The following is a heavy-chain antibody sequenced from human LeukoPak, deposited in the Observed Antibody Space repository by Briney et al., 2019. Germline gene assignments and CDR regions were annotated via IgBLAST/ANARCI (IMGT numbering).Heavy chain of an antibody. Sequence: GASVKVSCKASGYTFTSYDINWVRQATGQGLEWMGWMNPNSGNTGYAQKFQGRVTITRNTSISTAYMELSSLRSEDTAVYYCARVANLGYCSGGSCYSFIAFDIWGQGTMVTVSS. CDR2: MNPNSGNT. D-gene: IGHD2-15*01. CDR3: ARVANLGYCSGGSCYSFIAFDI. V-gene: IGHV1-8*03. J-gene: IGHJ3*02. CDR1: GYTFTSYD.